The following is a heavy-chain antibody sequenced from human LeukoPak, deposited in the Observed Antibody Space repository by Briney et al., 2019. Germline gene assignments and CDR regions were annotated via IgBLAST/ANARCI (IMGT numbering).Heavy chain of an antibody. J-gene: IGHJ4*02. CDR2: MSPNSDNT. Sequence: ASVKVSCKASGYTFTSYDINWVRQATGQGLEWMGWMSPNSDNTGYAQKFQGRVTFTRDTSISTAYMELRSLRAEDTAVYYCARGAGYNYPYYFDYWGQGTLVTVPS. V-gene: IGHV1-8*01. CDR1: GYTFTSYD. CDR3: ARGAGYNYPYYFDY. D-gene: IGHD5-24*01.